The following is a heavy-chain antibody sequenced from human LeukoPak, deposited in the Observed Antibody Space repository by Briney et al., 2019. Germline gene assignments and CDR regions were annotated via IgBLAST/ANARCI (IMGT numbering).Heavy chain of an antibody. CDR2: IVVGSGNT. D-gene: IGHD2-15*01. J-gene: IGHJ5*02. Sequence: ASVKVSCKASGFTFTNSAMQWVRKARGQRLEWIGWIVVGSGNTNYAQKFQERVTITRDMSTSTAYMELSSLRSEDAAVYYCAADGVVAHHNWFDPWGQGTLVTVSS. CDR1: GFTFTNSA. CDR3: AADGVVAHHNWFDP. V-gene: IGHV1-58*02.